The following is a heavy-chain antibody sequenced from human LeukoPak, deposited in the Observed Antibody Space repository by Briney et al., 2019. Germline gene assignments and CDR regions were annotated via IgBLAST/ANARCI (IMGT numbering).Heavy chain of an antibody. V-gene: IGHV4-4*09. Sequence: SETLSLTCTVSGGSISSYYWSWIRQPPGKGLEWIGYIYTSGSTNSNPSLKSRVTISIDTSKNQFSLKLSSVTAADTAVYYCARHHNWYFDLWGRGTLVNVSS. CDR1: GGSISSYY. CDR2: IYTSGST. CDR3: ARHHNWYFDL. J-gene: IGHJ2*01.